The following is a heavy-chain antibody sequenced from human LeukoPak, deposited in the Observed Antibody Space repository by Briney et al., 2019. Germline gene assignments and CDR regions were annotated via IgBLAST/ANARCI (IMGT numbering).Heavy chain of an antibody. Sequence: GGSLRLSCAASGFTFSSYNMNWVRQAPGKGLEWVSSISSSSSYIYYADSVKGRFTISRDNAKNSLYLQMNSLRAEDTAVYYCARDPYSSGWYKDAFDIWGQGTMVTVSS. J-gene: IGHJ3*02. D-gene: IGHD6-19*01. CDR3: ARDPYSSGWYKDAFDI. CDR1: GFTFSSYN. CDR2: ISSSSSYI. V-gene: IGHV3-21*01.